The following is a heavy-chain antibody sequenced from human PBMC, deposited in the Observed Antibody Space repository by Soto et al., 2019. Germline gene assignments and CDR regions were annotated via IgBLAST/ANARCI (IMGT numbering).Heavy chain of an antibody. CDR2: IYYTGST. J-gene: IGHJ5*02. V-gene: IGHV4-59*13. CDR1: GGSIISYY. CDR3: ARSYSAYTWFDP. D-gene: IGHD5-18*01. Sequence: SETLSLTCTVSGGSIISYYWNWIRQPPGKGLEWIGYIYYTGSTNHNPSLKSRVTISVDTSKNQFSLRLSSVTAADTAIYYCARSYSAYTWFDPWGQGTLVTVSS.